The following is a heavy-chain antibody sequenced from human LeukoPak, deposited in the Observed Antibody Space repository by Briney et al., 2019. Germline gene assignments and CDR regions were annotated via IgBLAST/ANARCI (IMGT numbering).Heavy chain of an antibody. V-gene: IGHV3-7*01. J-gene: IGHJ4*02. CDR2: IKQDGSEK. CDR1: GFTFSIYW. D-gene: IGHD3-22*01. Sequence: GGSLRLSCAASGFTFSIYWMSWVRQAPGKGLEWVANIKQDGSEKYYVDSVKGRFAISRDNAKNSLYLQMNSLRAEDTAVYYCARVLSPNYYDSSGYVYWGQGTLVTVSS. CDR3: ARVLSPNYYDSSGYVY.